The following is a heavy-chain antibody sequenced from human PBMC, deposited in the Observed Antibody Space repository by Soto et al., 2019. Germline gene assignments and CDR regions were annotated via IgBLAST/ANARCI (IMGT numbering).Heavy chain of an antibody. V-gene: IGHV4-30-2*01. CDR2: IYHSGST. Sequence: SETLSLTCAVSGGSISSGGYSWSWIRQPPGKGLEWIGYIYHSGSTYYNPSLKSRVTISVDRSKNQFSLKLSSVTAADTAVYYCARRDSGGRVNWYFYLWGRGTLVTVSS. CDR3: ARRDSGGRVNWYFYL. CDR1: GGSISSGGYS. D-gene: IGHD3-10*01. J-gene: IGHJ2*01.